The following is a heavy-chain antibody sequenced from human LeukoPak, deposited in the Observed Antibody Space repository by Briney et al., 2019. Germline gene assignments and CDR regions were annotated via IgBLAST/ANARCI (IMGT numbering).Heavy chain of an antibody. D-gene: IGHD6-19*01. CDR1: GFTFSSYA. J-gene: IGHJ4*02. CDR2: ISGSGGST. V-gene: IGHV3-23*01. Sequence: PGGSLRLSCAASGFTFSSYAMSWVRQAPGQGLEWVSAISGSGGSTYYADSVKGRFTISRDNSKNTRYLQMNSLRAEDTAVYYCAKVNSGWYTDYFDYWGQGTLVTVSS. CDR3: AKVNSGWYTDYFDY.